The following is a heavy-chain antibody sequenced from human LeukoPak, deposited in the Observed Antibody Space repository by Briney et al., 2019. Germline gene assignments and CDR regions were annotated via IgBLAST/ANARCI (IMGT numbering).Heavy chain of an antibody. CDR3: GGRRV. J-gene: IGHJ6*04. CDR1: GFNFRSAW. CDR2: VRSKSDAGTM. D-gene: IGHD3-16*01. Sequence: GGSLRLSCTASGFNFRSAWMSWARQAPGKGLEWVGRVRSKSDAGTMDYAAHVEGRFTISRDDSKNMVYLDMNSLKTEDTAVYYCGGRRVWGNGTVVTVSS. V-gene: IGHV3-15*01.